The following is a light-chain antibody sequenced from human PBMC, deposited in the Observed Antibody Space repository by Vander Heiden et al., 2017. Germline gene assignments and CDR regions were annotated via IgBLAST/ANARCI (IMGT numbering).Light chain of an antibody. CDR3: QQYDNLPLYT. Sequence: SQMTQSPSSLSASVGDGVTITCQASQDISNYVNWYQQKPGKAPKLPSYDASILETGVPSRFSGSGSGTDFTFTISSLQPEDIATYYCQQYDNLPLYTFGQGTKLEIK. CDR2: DAS. CDR1: QDISNY. V-gene: IGKV1-33*01. J-gene: IGKJ2*01.